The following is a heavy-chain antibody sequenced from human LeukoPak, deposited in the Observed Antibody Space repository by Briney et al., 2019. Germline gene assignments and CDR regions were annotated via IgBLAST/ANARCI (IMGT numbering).Heavy chain of an antibody. J-gene: IGHJ4*02. CDR2: IYTSGST. D-gene: IGHD5-24*01. V-gene: IGHV4-4*07. Sequence: SETLSLTCTVTGGSISSYYWSWIRQPAGKGLEWIGRIYTSGSTNYNPSLKSRVTMSVDTSKNQFSLTLSSVTAADTAVYYCARYGRDGYNNWYFDYWGQGTLVTVSS. CDR1: GGSISSYY. CDR3: ARYGRDGYNNWYFDY.